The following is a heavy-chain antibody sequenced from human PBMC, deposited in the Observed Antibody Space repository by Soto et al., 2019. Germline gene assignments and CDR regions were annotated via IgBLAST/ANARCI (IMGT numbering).Heavy chain of an antibody. CDR3: ARLDSYDSSGYYFDY. D-gene: IGHD3-22*01. Sequence: PSETLSLTCTVSGGSISSSSYYWGWIRQPPGKGLEWIGSIYYSGSTYYNPSLKSRVTISVDTSKNQFSLKLSSVTAADTAVYYCARLDSYDSSGYYFDYWGQGTLVTVSS. J-gene: IGHJ4*02. V-gene: IGHV4-39*01. CDR1: GGSISSSSYY. CDR2: IYYSGST.